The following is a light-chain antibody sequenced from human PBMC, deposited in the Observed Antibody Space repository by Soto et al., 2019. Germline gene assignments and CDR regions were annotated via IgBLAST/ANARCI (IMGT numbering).Light chain of an antibody. V-gene: IGLV2-11*01. CDR3: SSFAGGPYV. CDR1: SSDIGGYNY. Sequence: HSALTKPRSASGLPGQSVAISCTGTSSDIGGYNYVSWYQQHPGRAPKLVIYHVSKRPSGVPDRFSGSKSGNTASLTISGLQAEDEADYYCSSFAGGPYVFGTGTKVTVL. CDR2: HVS. J-gene: IGLJ1*01.